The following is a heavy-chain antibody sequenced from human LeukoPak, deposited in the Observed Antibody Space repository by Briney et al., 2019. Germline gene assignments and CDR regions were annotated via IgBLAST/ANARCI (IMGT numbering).Heavy chain of an antibody. CDR2: ISGSGGST. J-gene: IGHJ4*02. D-gene: IGHD5-18*01. V-gene: IGHV3-23*01. CDR1: GFTFSSYA. Sequence: GGSLRLSCAASGFTFSSYAMSWVRQAPGKGLEWVSGISGSGGSTNYADSVKGRFTISRDNSKNTQYLQMNSLRAEDTAVYYCAKEVDTAMATDYWGQGTLVAVSS. CDR3: AKEVDTAMATDY.